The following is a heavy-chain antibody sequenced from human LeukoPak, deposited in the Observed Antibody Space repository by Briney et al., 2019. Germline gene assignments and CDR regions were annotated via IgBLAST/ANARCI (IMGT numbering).Heavy chain of an antibody. CDR1: GFIFSSYA. CDR3: AKGDDSSGYYPYYYYYYGMDV. CDR2: ISGSGGST. Sequence: GGSLRLSCAASGFIFSSYAMSWVRQAPGKGLEWVSAISGSGGSTYYADSVKGRFTISRDNSKNTLDLQMNSLRAEDTAVYYCAKGDDSSGYYPYYYYYYGMDVWGQGTTVTVSS. J-gene: IGHJ6*02. V-gene: IGHV3-23*01. D-gene: IGHD3-22*01.